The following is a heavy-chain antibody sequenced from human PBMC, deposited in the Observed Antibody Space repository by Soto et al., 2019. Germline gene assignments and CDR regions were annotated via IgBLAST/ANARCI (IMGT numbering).Heavy chain of an antibody. V-gene: IGHV3-21*01. CDR2: ISSSSSYI. D-gene: IGHD3-10*01. CDR1: GFTFSSYS. CDR3: ARDGDYYGSGSYFDY. Sequence: GSLRLSCAASGFTFSSYSMNWVRQAPGKGLEWVSSISSSSSYIYYADSVKGRFTISRDNAKNSLYLQMNSLRAEDTAVYYCARDGDYYGSGSYFDYWGQGTLVTVSS. J-gene: IGHJ4*02.